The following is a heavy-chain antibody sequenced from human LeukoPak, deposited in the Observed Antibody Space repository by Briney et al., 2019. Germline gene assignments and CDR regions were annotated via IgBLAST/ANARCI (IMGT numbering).Heavy chain of an antibody. CDR1: GFTFDDYA. V-gene: IGHV3-9*01. J-gene: IGHJ4*02. CDR3: AKGGGGVLAS. Sequence: PGRSLRLSCAASGFTFDDYAMHWVRQAPGKGLEWVSGISWNSGSIGYADSVKGRFTISRDNAKNSLYLQMNSLKADDTAVYYCAKGGGGVLASWGQGTLVTVSS. D-gene: IGHD3-16*01. CDR2: ISWNSGSI.